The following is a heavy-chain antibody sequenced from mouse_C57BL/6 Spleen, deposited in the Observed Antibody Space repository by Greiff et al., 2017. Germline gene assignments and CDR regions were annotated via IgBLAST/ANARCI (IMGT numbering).Heavy chain of an antibody. V-gene: IGHV14-1*01. CDR3: TTTVVATDYAMDY. CDR2: IGPEDGDT. J-gene: IGHJ4*01. CDR1: GFNIKDYY. Sequence: VQLQQSGAELVRPGASVKLSCTASGFNIKDYYMHWVKQRPEQGLEWIGRIGPEDGDTEYAPKFQGKATMTADTSSNTAYLQLRSLTSEDTAVYYCTTTVVATDYAMDYWGQGTSVTVSS. D-gene: IGHD1-1*01.